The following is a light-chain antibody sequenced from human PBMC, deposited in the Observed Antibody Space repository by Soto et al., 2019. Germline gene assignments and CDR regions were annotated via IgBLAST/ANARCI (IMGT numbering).Light chain of an antibody. CDR3: QQYNSYPWT. Sequence: DIQMTQSPSSLSASVGDSVTITCRASQGINRWLDWYQQKPGKAPELLIYQASSLQSGAPSRCIGGGSGSGTEFTVTLSRLQPDDFSTYYCQQYNSYPWTFGQGTKVEFK. CDR2: QAS. J-gene: IGKJ1*01. V-gene: IGKV1-5*03. CDR1: QGINRW.